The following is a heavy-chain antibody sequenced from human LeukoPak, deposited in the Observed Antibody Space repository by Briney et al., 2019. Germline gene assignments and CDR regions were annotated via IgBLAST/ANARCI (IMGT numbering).Heavy chain of an antibody. CDR3: ARVTPDYSRWFDP. D-gene: IGHD2-15*01. V-gene: IGHV1-69*13. Sequence: EASVKVSCKASGGTLSTYGITWVRQAPGQGLGWMGGVIPILATSNYAEKFQGRVTMTADESTSIAYMELSSLRSEDTAVYYCARVTPDYSRWFDPWGQGTLVTVSS. CDR1: GGTLSTYG. J-gene: IGHJ5*02. CDR2: VIPILATS.